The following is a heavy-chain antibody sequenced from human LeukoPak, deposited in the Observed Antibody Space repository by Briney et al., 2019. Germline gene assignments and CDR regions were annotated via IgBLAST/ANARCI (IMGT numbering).Heavy chain of an antibody. J-gene: IGHJ4*02. CDR3: ARDRLNIVVVPAVASYEGFDY. D-gene: IGHD2-2*01. CDR2: ISAYNGNT. CDR1: GYTFTSYG. Sequence: ASVKVSCKASGYTFTSYGISWVRQAPGQGLEWMGWISAYNGNTNYAQKLQGRVTMTTDTSTSTAFMELRSLRSDDTAVYDCARDRLNIVVVPAVASYEGFDYWGQGTLVTVSS. V-gene: IGHV1-18*01.